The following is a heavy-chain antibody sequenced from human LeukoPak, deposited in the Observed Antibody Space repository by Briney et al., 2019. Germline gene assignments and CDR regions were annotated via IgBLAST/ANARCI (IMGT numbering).Heavy chain of an antibody. D-gene: IGHD2-15*01. J-gene: IGHJ4*02. Sequence: ASVKVSCKASGYTFTDYYMHWVRQAPGQGLEWMGWVNVNSGGTNYAQRFQGRVTMTRDTSISTGYMELTSLRSDDTAVYHCARWCGGGSCIPFDYWGQGTLVTVSS. CDR2: VNVNSGGT. CDR3: ARWCGGGSCIPFDY. CDR1: GYTFTDYY. V-gene: IGHV1-2*02.